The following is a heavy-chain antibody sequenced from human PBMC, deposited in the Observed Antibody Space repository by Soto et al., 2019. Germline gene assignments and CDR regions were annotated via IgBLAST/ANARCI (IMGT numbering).Heavy chain of an antibody. CDR3: ARVWSSGRYFDY. Sequence: PGGSLRLSCAASGFTFSSYGMHWVRQAPGKGLEWVSYISSSSSYTNYADSVKGRFTISRDNAKNSLYLQMNSLRAEDTAVYYCARVWSSGRYFDYWGQGTLVTVSS. CDR1: GFTFSSYG. D-gene: IGHD6-19*01. CDR2: ISSSSSYT. V-gene: IGHV3-21*05. J-gene: IGHJ4*02.